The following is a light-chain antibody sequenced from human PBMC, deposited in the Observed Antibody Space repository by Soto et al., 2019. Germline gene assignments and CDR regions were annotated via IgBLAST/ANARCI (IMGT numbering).Light chain of an antibody. V-gene: IGLV2-14*01. CDR3: SSYTSSSIHAV. CDR1: SSDVGGYNY. Sequence: QSALTQPASVSGSPGQSITISCTGTSSDVGGYNYVSWYQQHPGKAPKLMIYDVSNRPSGVSNRFSGSKSGNTASLTISGLQAEDEADYYCSSYTSSSIHAVFGGGTKLTVL. CDR2: DVS. J-gene: IGLJ7*01.